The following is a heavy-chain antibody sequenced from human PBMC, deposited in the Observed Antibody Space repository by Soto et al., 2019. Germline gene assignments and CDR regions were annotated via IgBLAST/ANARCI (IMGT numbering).Heavy chain of an antibody. D-gene: IGHD2-2*01. V-gene: IGHV3-74*03. Sequence: EVQLVESGGDLVQPGGSLRLSCAASGFTFSGHWMHWVRQVPGKGLEWVSRINTDGGSSAYADSVKGRFTISRDNAKNSHELQMTGLRAEDTAVYYCAREAGYCSRTSCYRRAFDTWGQGTTVTVSS. J-gene: IGHJ3*02. CDR1: GFTFSGHW. CDR3: AREAGYCSRTSCYRRAFDT. CDR2: INTDGGSS.